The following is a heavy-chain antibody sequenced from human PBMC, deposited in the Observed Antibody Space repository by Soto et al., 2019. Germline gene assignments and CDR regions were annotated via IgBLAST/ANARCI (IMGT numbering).Heavy chain of an antibody. CDR1: GFTFSSYA. V-gene: IGHV3-23*01. J-gene: IGHJ4*02. CDR3: AKDEGADIVY. CDR2: ISGSGGST. Sequence: EVQLLESGGGLVQPGGSLRLSCAASGFTFSSYAMSWVRQAPGKGLEWVSAISGSGGSTYYADSVKGRFTISRDNSKNTLYMQMNSRRAEDTAVFYCAKDEGADIVYWGQGTLVTFSS. D-gene: IGHD5-12*01.